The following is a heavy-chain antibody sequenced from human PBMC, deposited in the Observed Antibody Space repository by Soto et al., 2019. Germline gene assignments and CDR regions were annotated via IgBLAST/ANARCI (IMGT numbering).Heavy chain of an antibody. Sequence: KPSETLSLTCTVSGGSISSSSYYWGWIRQPPGKGLEWIGSIYYSGSTYYNPSLKSRVTISVDTSKNQFSLKLSSVTAADTAVYYCARICDSEQTRKYYFDYWGQGTLVTVFS. D-gene: IGHD2-21*01. J-gene: IGHJ4*02. CDR1: GGSISSSSYY. CDR3: ARICDSEQTRKYYFDY. V-gene: IGHV4-39*01. CDR2: IYYSGST.